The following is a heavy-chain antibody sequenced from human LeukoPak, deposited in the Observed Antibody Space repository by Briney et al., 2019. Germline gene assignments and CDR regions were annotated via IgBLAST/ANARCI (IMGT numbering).Heavy chain of an antibody. Sequence: ASVKVSCKASGYTFSDYAVHWVRQAPGQGLEWMGWISAYNGNTNYAQKLQGRVTMTTDTSTSTAYMELRSLRSDDTAVYYCASGSGSAEAAFDIWGQGTMVTVSS. CDR3: ASGSGSAEAAFDI. CDR1: GYTFSDYA. D-gene: IGHD1-26*01. J-gene: IGHJ3*02. CDR2: ISAYNGNT. V-gene: IGHV1-18*01.